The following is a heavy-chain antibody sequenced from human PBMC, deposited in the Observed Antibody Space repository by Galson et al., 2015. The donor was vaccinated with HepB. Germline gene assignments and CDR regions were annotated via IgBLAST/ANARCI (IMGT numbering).Heavy chain of an antibody. CDR2: IIPIFGTA. D-gene: IGHD2-21*01. Sequence: SVKVSCKASGGTFSSYAISWVRQAPGQGLEWMGGIIPIFGTANYAQKFQGRVTITADESTSTAYLQWSSLKASDTAMYYCWRRAYDVFAISVNWFDPWGQGTLVTVSS. CDR3: WRRAYDVFAISVNWFDP. V-gene: IGHV1-69*13. CDR1: GGTFSSYA. J-gene: IGHJ5*02.